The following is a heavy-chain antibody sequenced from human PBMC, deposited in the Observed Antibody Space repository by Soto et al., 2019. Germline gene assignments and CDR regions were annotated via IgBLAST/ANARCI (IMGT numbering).Heavy chain of an antibody. V-gene: IGHV3-30*14. CDR1: GFTFSSYV. D-gene: IGHD2-15*01. J-gene: IGHJ3*01. CDR3: VKDGGSCSNVDHYLYA. Sequence: GGSLRLSCAASGFTFSSYVIHWVRQAPGKGLEWVALISTDGTDKYYPDSVRGRFTISRDNSKNTLYLQMNSLRTEDTAVYYCVKDGGSCSNVDHYLYA. CDR2: ISTDGTDK.